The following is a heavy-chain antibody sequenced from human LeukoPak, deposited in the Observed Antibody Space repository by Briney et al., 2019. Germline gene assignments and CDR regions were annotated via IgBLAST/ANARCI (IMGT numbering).Heavy chain of an antibody. J-gene: IGHJ4*02. V-gene: IGHV4-39*01. CDR2: IYYSGST. D-gene: IGHD4-17*01. CDR1: GGSISSSSYY. Sequence: PSETLSLTCTVSGGSISSSSYYWGWIRQPPGKGLEWIGSIYYSGSTYYNPSLKSRVTISVDTSKNQFSLKLGSVTAADTAVYYCARTTVVTPAIDYWGQGTLVTVSS. CDR3: ARTTVVTPAIDY.